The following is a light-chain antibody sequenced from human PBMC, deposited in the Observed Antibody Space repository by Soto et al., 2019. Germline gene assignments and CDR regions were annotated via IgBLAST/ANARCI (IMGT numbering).Light chain of an antibody. V-gene: IGKV1-5*01. CDR1: QSLSRW. CDR2: DAS. J-gene: IGKJ1*01. CDR3: KEYDGYQWT. Sequence: DIQMTQSPSTLSASVGDRVTITCRASQSLSRWLAWYQQKPGTAPRLLIYDASILQSGVPSRFSGSGSGTEFPLPCGRRQPDDFAPYACKEYDGYQWTFGQGTMVEIQ.